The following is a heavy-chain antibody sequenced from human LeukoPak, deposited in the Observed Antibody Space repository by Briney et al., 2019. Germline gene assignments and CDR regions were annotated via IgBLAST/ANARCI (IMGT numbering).Heavy chain of an antibody. CDR2: IRAGGNNK. D-gene: IGHD1-1*01. Sequence: GGSLRLSCVAPGFTLSSYAMDWVRQAPGKGLEWVGSIRAGGNNKYYADSVRARFTISRDNSKNTLYLQMNRLTTEDTAVYYCAKDEADNLSEYFHHWGQGTLVTVSS. CDR3: AKDEADNLSEYFHH. J-gene: IGHJ1*01. CDR1: GFTLSSYA. V-gene: IGHV3-30*02.